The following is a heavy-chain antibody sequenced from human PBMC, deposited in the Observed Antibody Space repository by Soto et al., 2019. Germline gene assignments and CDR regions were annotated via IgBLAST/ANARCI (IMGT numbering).Heavy chain of an antibody. J-gene: IGHJ4*01. CDR1: GGSIKNTNYH. V-gene: IGHV4-39*01. Sequence: PSETLSLTGSVSGGSIKNTNYHWGWIRQPPGKGLEWIGTLYYRGATDYNPSLKTRVTISVDTSKNLLSLNLSSVTAADTAVYYCFGVMAATLDYWGQGTLVTVSS. CDR3: FGVMAATLDY. CDR2: LYYRGAT. D-gene: IGHD2-21*02.